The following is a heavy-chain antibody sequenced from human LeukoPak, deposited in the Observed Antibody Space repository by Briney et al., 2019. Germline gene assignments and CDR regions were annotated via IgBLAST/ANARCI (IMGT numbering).Heavy chain of an antibody. V-gene: IGHV4-31*03. CDR1: GGSISSGGYY. CDR3: ARGTTMVRGVSHFDY. D-gene: IGHD3-10*01. CDR2: IYYGGST. Sequence: SETLSLTCTVSGGSISSGGYYWSWIRQHPGKGLEWIGYIYYGGSTYYNPSLKSRVTISVDTSKNQFSLKLSSVTAADTAVYYCARGTTMVRGVSHFDYWGQGTLVTVSS. J-gene: IGHJ4*02.